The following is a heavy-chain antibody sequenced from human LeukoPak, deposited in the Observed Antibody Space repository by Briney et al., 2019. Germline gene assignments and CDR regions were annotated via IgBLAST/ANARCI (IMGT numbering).Heavy chain of an antibody. CDR1: GFTFSSYW. CDR3: AKAADYYGSGSYYNLHAFDI. J-gene: IGHJ3*02. V-gene: IGHV3-23*01. D-gene: IGHD3-10*01. Sequence: PGGSLRLSCAASGFTFSSYWMSWVRQAPGKGLEWVSAISGSGGSTYYADSVKGRFTISRDNSKNTLYLQMNSLRAEDTAVYYCAKAADYYGSGSYYNLHAFDIWGQGTMVTVSS. CDR2: ISGSGGST.